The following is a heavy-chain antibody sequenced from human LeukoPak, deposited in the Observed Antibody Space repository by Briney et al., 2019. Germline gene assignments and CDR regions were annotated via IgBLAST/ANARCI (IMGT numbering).Heavy chain of an antibody. Sequence: GSSVKVSCKASVGTFSSYAISWARQAPGQGLEWMGGIIPIFGTANYAQKFQGRVTITADESTSTAYMELSSLRSEDTAVYYCARNEPAMVSGYFDYWGQGTLVTVSS. CDR3: ARNEPAMVSGYFDY. J-gene: IGHJ4*02. V-gene: IGHV1-69*01. D-gene: IGHD5-18*01. CDR2: IIPIFGTA. CDR1: VGTFSSYA.